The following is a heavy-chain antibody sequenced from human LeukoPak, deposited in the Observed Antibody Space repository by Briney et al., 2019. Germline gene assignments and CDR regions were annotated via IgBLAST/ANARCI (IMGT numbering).Heavy chain of an antibody. V-gene: IGHV1-8*02. D-gene: IGHD5-24*01. CDR3: ARGRGDGYNYVHWFDP. CDR1: GYTFTGYY. CDR2: MNPNSGNT. J-gene: IGHJ5*02. Sequence: ASVKVSCKASGYTFTGYYMHWVRQAPGQGLEWMGWMNPNSGNTGYAQKFQGRVTMTRNTSISTAYMELSSLRSEDTAVYYCARGRGDGYNYVHWFDPWGQGTLVTVSS.